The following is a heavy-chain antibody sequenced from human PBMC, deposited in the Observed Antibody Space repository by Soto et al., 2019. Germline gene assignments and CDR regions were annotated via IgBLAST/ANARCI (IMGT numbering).Heavy chain of an antibody. D-gene: IGHD3-10*01. V-gene: IGHV1-18*04. CDR1: GYTFTSYG. CDR2: ISAYNGNT. J-gene: IGHJ6*02. Sequence: ASVKVSWKASGYTFTSYGISWVRQAPGQGLEWMGWISAYNGNTNYAQKLQGRVTMTTDTSTSTAYMELRSLRSDDTAVYYCARDLGTMVRGVLYYYGMDVWGQGTTVTVSS. CDR3: ARDLGTMVRGVLYYYGMDV.